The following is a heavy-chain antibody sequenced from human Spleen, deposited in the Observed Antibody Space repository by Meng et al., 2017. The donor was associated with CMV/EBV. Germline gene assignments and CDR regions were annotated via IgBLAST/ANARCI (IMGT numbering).Heavy chain of an antibody. CDR3: ATEVVSAAMIGDY. Sequence: GESLKISCAASGFTFSSYAMHWVRQAPGKGLEWVAVISYDGSNTYYTDSVKGRFTISRDNSKNTLYLQMNSLRAEDTAVYYCATEVVSAAMIGDYWGQGTPVTVSS. CDR1: GFTFSSYA. D-gene: IGHD2-2*01. V-gene: IGHV3-30*04. J-gene: IGHJ4*02. CDR2: ISYDGSNT.